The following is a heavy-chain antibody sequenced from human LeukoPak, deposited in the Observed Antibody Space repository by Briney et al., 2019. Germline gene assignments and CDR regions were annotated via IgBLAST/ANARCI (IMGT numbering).Heavy chain of an antibody. J-gene: IGHJ4*02. V-gene: IGHV3-23*01. CDR1: GFTFSSHA. D-gene: IGHD6-13*01. CDR2: IASGSGSNV. Sequence: GGSLRLSCAASGFTFSSHAMSWVRQAPGKGLEWVSAIASGSGSNVFYTDSVEGRFTISRDNSKNSLYLHMSSLRAEDTAIYYCARHGSWSFDYWGQGTLLTVSS. CDR3: ARHGSWSFDY.